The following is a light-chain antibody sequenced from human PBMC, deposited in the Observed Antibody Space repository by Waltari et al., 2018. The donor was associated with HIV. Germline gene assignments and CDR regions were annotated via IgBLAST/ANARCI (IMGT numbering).Light chain of an antibody. V-gene: IGLV2-11*01. Sequence: QSALTQPRSVSGSPGQSVPLSCTGPSSVDGGYNYVSWYQPHPGKAPKLMIYEVSKRPSGVPDRFSGSKSGNTASLTISGLQAEDEADYYCCSYAGSYTWVFGGGTKLTVL. J-gene: IGLJ3*02. CDR2: EVS. CDR1: SSVDGGYNY. CDR3: CSYAGSYTWV.